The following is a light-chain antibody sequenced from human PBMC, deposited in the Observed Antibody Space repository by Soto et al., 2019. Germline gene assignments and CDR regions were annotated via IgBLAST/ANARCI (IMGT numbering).Light chain of an antibody. CDR2: AAS. CDR1: QSVSSTY. J-gene: IGKJ2*01. Sequence: EIMLTQSPDTLSLSPGERATLSCRASQSVSSTYFAWYQQKPGQAPRLLIYAASSRATGVPDRFGGSGSGTDFTLTISRLEPEDFAVYYCQQYSPSPPMYTFGQGTKLESK. V-gene: IGKV3-20*01. CDR3: QQYSPSPPMYT.